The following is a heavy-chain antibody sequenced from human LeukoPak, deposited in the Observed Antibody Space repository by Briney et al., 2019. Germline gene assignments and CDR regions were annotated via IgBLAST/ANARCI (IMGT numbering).Heavy chain of an antibody. CDR2: IYYSGSS. CDR3: ARSYCSGGSCYSGY. D-gene: IGHD2-15*01. CDR1: GASISSYY. Sequence: SETLSLTCTVSGASISSYYWSWIRQPPGKGLEWIGYIYYSGSSNYNPSLKSRVTISVDTSKNQFSLKLSSVTAADTAVYYCARSYCSGGSCYSGYRGQGTLVTVSS. V-gene: IGHV4-59*01. J-gene: IGHJ4*02.